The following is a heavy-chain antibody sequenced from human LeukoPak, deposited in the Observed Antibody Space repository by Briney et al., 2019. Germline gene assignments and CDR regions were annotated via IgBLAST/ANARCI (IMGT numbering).Heavy chain of an antibody. V-gene: IGHV1-2*02. CDR1: GYTFTGYY. D-gene: IGHD2-15*01. J-gene: IGHJ3*02. CDR3: ARASCSGGSCHLAEDPDAFDI. Sequence: ASVKVSCKASGYTFTGYYMHWVRQAPGQGLEWMGWINPNSGGTNYAQKFQGRVTMTRDTSISTAYMELSRLRSGDTAVYYCARASCSGGSCHLAEDPDAFDIWGQGTMVTVSS. CDR2: INPNSGGT.